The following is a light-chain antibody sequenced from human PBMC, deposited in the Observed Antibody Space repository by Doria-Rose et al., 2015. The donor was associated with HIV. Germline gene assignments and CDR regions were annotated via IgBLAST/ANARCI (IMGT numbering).Light chain of an antibody. Sequence: MTQSPESLGMSLGERATLNCKSNQSLLYTSKNYLAWYQQKPGQPPKLLIYWASTRQSGVPARFSGSGSGTDFTLTISSLEAEDVAVCYCQQYYDTPSFGPGTTVDIK. J-gene: IGKJ3*01. CDR1: QSLLYTSKNY. CDR3: QQYYDTPS. CDR2: WAS. V-gene: IGKV4-1*01.